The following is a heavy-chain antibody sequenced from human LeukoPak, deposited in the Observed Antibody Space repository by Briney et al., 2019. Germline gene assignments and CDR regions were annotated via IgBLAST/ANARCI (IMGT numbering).Heavy chain of an antibody. CDR1: GFTFSSHA. Sequence: SGGSLRLSCAASGFTFSSHAMHWVRQAPGEGRKWVAVISHDGGYQDYADSVKGRFTISRDNPRNTLYLQMNSLRSEDTAVYYRAWELTKRYDSWGQGTLVTVSS. V-gene: IGHV3-30-3*01. CDR2: ISHDGGYQ. J-gene: IGHJ4*02. CDR3: AWELTKRYDS. D-gene: IGHD5-24*01.